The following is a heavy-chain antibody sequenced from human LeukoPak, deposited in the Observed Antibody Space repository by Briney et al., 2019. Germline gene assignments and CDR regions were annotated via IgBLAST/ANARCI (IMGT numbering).Heavy chain of an antibody. CDR3: ARESATYYFDY. CDR2: INISGIT. Sequence: SETLSLTCAVYGGSFSGYYWTWIRKPPGKGLEWIGEINISGITNYNPSLKSRVTISVDTSKKQFSLKLSSVTAADTAVYYCARESATYYFDYWGKGTQVTVSS. V-gene: IGHV4-34*01. CDR1: GGSFSGYY. J-gene: IGHJ4*02.